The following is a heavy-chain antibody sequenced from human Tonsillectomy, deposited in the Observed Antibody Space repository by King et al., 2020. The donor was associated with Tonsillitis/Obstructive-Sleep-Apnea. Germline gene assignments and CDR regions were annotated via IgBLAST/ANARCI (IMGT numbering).Heavy chain of an antibody. V-gene: IGHV5-10-1*03. CDR1: GYSFTSYW. D-gene: IGHD2-2*02. Sequence: VQLVESGAEVKKPGESLRISCKGSGYSFTSYWITWVRQMPGKGLEWMGRIDPTDSYTNYSPSFQGHVTISADKSISTAYLQWSSLKASDTAMYYCARVDCSSASDYTENWFVVWGQGTLVTVSS. CDR3: ARVDCSSASDYTENWFVV. J-gene: IGHJ5*02. CDR2: IDPTDSYT.